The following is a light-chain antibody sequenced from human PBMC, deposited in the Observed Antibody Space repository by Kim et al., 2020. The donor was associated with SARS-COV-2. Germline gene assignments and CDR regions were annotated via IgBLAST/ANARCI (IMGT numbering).Light chain of an antibody. Sequence: EVVLTQSPDTLSLSPGEGATLSCRASQSVNNIYLAWYQQKPGQAPRLLIYGASIRATGIPDRFSGRWSGTDFTLTISRVEPEDFAVYYCQQYARTPLTFGGGTKVDIK. CDR2: GAS. J-gene: IGKJ4*01. CDR3: QQYARTPLT. V-gene: IGKV3-20*01. CDR1: QSVNNIY.